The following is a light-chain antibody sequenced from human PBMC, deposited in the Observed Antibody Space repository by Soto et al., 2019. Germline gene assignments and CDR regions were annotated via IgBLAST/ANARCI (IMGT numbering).Light chain of an antibody. V-gene: IGLV1-44*01. CDR2: SIY. J-gene: IGLJ1*01. CDR1: SSNIGSNT. CDR3: AAWDDSLHGYV. Sequence: QSVLTQPPSASGTPGQRVTISCSGSSSNIGSNTVNWYQQLPGTAPKLLIYSIYQRPSGVPDRFSGSKSGTSASLAISGLQSEDEADYYCAAWDDSLHGYVFGTGTKVTVL.